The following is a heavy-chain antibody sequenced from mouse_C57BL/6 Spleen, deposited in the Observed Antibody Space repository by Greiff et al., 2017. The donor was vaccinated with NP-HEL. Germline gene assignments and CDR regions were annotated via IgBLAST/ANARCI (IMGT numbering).Heavy chain of an antibody. CDR3: DRGGLQNGDVAWFAD. CDR1: GYAFTNYL. V-gene: IGHV1-54*01. Sequence: QVQLQQSGAELVRPGTSVKVSCKASGYAFTNYLIEWVKQRPGQGLEWIGVIHPATGGTNYNEKFKGKATLPADKSSSTAYMQLRILTSEDSAVYWSDRGGLQNGDVAWFADWGQGTLVTVSA. J-gene: IGHJ3*01. CDR2: IHPATGGT. D-gene: IGHD4-1*01.